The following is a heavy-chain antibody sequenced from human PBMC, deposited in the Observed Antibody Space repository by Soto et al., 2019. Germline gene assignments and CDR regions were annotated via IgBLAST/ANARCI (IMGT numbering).Heavy chain of an antibody. D-gene: IGHD3-22*01. CDR2: IWYDGSNK. CDR1: GFTFINYG. V-gene: IGHV3-33*01. Sequence: PEGSLGLSCAASGFTFINYGMHWVRQAPGKGLEWMAVIWYDGSNKYYADSVKGRFTISRDNSKNTLYLQMNSLRAEDTAVYYCARDYDSSGYPRYYFDYWGQGT. CDR3: ARDYDSSGYPRYYFDY. J-gene: IGHJ4*02.